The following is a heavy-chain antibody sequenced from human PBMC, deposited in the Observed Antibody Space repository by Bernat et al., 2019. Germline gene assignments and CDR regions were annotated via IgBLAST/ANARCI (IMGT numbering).Heavy chain of an antibody. V-gene: IGHV4-34*02. CDR2: INHSGST. D-gene: IGHD1-7*01. CDR3: ARGGELGES. CDR1: GGSFSGYY. Sequence: QVQLQQWGAGLLKPSETLSPTCAVYGGSFSGYYWSWIRQPPGKGLEWIGEINHSGSTNYNPSLKSRVTMSLDTSNNQFSLKLSSVTAAGTAVYYCARGGELGESWGQGTLVTVSS. J-gene: IGHJ5*02.